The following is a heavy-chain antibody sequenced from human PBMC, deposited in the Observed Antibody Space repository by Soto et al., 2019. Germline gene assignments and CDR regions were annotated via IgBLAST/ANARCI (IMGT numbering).Heavy chain of an antibody. D-gene: IGHD6-6*01. CDR2: IWYDGSNK. CDR1: GFTFSSYG. V-gene: IGHV3-33*01. Sequence: HPGGSLRLSCAASGFTFSSYGMHWVRQAPGKGLEWVAVIWYDGSNKYYADSVKGRFTISRDNSKNTLYLQMNSLRAEDTAVYYCARDRVIAARPLGVDYYYYMDVWGKGTTVTVSS. J-gene: IGHJ6*03. CDR3: ARDRVIAARPLGVDYYYYMDV.